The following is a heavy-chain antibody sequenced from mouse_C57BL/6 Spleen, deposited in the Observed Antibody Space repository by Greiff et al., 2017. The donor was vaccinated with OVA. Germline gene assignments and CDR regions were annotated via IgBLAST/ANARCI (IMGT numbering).Heavy chain of an antibody. D-gene: IGHD1-1*01. CDR2: IDPETGGT. CDR3: TPLYYGSSYRYVDY. CDR1: GYTFTDYE. J-gene: IGHJ2*01. V-gene: IGHV1-15*01. Sequence: VQLQQSGAELVRPGASVTLSCKASGYTFTDYEMHWVKQTPVHGLEWIGAIDPETGGTAYNQKFKGKATLTADRSSSTAYMELRSLTSEDSAVYYCTPLYYGSSYRYVDYWGQGTTLTVSS.